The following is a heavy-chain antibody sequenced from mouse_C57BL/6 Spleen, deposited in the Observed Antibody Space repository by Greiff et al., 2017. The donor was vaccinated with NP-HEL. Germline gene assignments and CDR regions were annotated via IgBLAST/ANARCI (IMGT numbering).Heavy chain of an antibody. CDR2: INPSSGYT. Sequence: QVHVKQSGAELARPGASVKMSCKASGYTFTSYTMHWVKQRPGQGLEWIGYINPSSGYTKYNQKFKDKATLTADKSSSAAYMQLSSLTSEDSAVYYCARGDYYGSRNGGDYFDYWGQGTTLTVSS. J-gene: IGHJ2*01. D-gene: IGHD1-1*01. CDR3: ARGDYYGSRNGGDYFDY. CDR1: GYTFTSYT. V-gene: IGHV1-4*01.